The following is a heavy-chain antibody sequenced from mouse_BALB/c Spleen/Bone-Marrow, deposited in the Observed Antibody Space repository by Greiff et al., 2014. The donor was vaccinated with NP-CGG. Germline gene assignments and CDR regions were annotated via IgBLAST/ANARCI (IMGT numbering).Heavy chain of an antibody. CDR2: ILPGSGST. CDR1: GYTFSSYW. J-gene: IGHJ3*01. D-gene: IGHD2-1*01. Sequence: QVQLKQSGAELMKPGASVKISCTASGYTFSSYWIEWVKQRPGHGLEWIGEILPGSGSTNYNEKFKGKATFTADTSSNTAYMQLSSLTSEDSAVYYCAREDGNHVGFAYWGQGTLVTVSA. V-gene: IGHV1-9*01. CDR3: AREDGNHVGFAY.